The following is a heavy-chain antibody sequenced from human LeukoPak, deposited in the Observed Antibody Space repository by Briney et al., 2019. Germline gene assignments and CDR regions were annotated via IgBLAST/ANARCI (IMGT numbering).Heavy chain of an antibody. D-gene: IGHD3-10*01. CDR2: IKQDGSEK. J-gene: IGHJ4*02. Sequence: GGSLRLSCAASGFTFDDYAMHWVRQAPGKGLEWVANIKQDGSEKYYVDSVKGRFTISRDNARNSLYLQMDGLRVDDTAVYYCARGGEYWGQGTLVTVSS. CDR3: ARGGEY. CDR1: GFTFDDYA. V-gene: IGHV3-7*01.